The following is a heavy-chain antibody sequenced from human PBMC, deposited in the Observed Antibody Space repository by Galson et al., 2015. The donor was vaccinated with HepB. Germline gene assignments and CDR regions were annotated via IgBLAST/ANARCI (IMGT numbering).Heavy chain of an antibody. CDR2: IDPSDSYT. CDR1: GYSFTSYW. V-gene: IGHV5-10-1*01. Sequence: QSGAEVKKPGESLRISCKGSGYSFTSYWISWVRQMPGKGLEWMGRIDPSDSYTNYSPSFQGHVTISADKSISTAHLQWSSLKASDTAMYYCARTSLGSSWHNWFDPWGQGTLVTVSS. D-gene: IGHD6-13*01. J-gene: IGHJ5*02. CDR3: ARTSLGSSWHNWFDP.